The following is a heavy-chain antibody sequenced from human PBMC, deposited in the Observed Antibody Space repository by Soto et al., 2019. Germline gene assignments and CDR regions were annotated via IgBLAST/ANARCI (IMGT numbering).Heavy chain of an antibody. D-gene: IGHD4-4*01. J-gene: IGHJ4*02. V-gene: IGHV1-3*01. Sequence: GALVKVSCKASGYTFTSYAMHWVRQAPGQRLEWMGWINAGNGNTKYSQKFQGRVTITRDTSASTAYMELSSLRSEDTAVYYCARDLMTTVTIRYLAVGFDYWGQGTLVTVSS. CDR2: INAGNGNT. CDR3: ARDLMTTVTIRYLAVGFDY. CDR1: GYTFTSYA.